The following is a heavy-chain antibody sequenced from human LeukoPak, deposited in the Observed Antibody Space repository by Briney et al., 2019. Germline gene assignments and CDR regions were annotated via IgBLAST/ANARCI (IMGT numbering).Heavy chain of an antibody. D-gene: IGHD6-13*01. V-gene: IGHV5-51*01. CDR3: ARHVSGVGYSSSFFNYYYYYMDV. CDR1: GYSFTTCW. CDR2: IYPGDSDT. J-gene: IGHJ6*03. Sequence: GESLKISCKASGYSFTTCWIGWVRQMPGKGLEWMGIIYPGDSDTRYSPSFQGQVIISADKSISTAYLQWSSLKASDTAMYYCARHVSGVGYSSSFFNYYYYYMDVWGKGTTVTVSS.